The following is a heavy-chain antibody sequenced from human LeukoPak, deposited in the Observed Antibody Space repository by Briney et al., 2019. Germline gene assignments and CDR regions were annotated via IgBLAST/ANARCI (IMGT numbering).Heavy chain of an antibody. CDR3: TKKLSGSYKGFDY. CDR2: IRSKANSYAT. V-gene: IGHV3-73*01. CDR1: GFTFSGSA. J-gene: IGHJ4*02. D-gene: IGHD1-26*01. Sequence: PGGSLRLSCAASGFTFSGSAMHWVRQASGKGLEWVGRIRSKANSYATAYAASVKGRFNISRDDSKNSLYLQMNSLRAEDTAVYYCTKKLSGSYKGFDYWGQGTLVTVSS.